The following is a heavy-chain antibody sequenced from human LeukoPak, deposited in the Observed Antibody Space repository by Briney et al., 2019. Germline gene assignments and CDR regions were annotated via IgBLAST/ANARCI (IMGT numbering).Heavy chain of an antibody. Sequence: SETLSLTCTVSGGSISSSSDYWGWIRQPPGKGLERTGSIYYGGSTYYNPSLKRRVTISVDTSKNQFSLKLSSVTAADTAVYYCARHDWANAFDIWGQGTMVTVSS. J-gene: IGHJ3*02. CDR1: GGSISSSSDY. V-gene: IGHV4-39*01. CDR2: IYYGGST. CDR3: ARHDWANAFDI. D-gene: IGHD3-9*01.